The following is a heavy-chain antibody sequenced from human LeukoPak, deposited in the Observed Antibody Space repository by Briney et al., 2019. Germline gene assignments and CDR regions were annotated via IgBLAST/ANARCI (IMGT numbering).Heavy chain of an antibody. Sequence: ASVKVSCKASGYTFTSYDLNWVRQATGQGLEWIGWMNPNSGNTGYAQKFQGRVTLTRSTSISTAYMELRSLTSEDTAVYYCARNYGGNSGWFDPWGQGTLVTVSS. J-gene: IGHJ5*02. CDR2: MNPNSGNT. D-gene: IGHD4-23*01. CDR3: ARNYGGNSGWFDP. CDR1: GYTFTSYD. V-gene: IGHV1-8*01.